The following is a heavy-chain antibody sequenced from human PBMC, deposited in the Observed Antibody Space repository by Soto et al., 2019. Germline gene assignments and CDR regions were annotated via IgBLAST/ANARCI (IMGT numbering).Heavy chain of an antibody. CDR2: ISGTGDGT. CDR1: GFTFTKYT. J-gene: IGHJ3*01. V-gene: IGHV3-23*01. Sequence: RGSLILSCAASGFTFTKYTLSWVRQAPGKGLEWVSSISGTGDGTYYVASVKCRFTISRDFSKNTVYLQMNSLRAEDTAVYYCAKTRLYDNNEYHSDGFDVWGPGTAVTVS. D-gene: IGHD3-22*01. CDR3: AKTRLYDNNEYHSDGFDV.